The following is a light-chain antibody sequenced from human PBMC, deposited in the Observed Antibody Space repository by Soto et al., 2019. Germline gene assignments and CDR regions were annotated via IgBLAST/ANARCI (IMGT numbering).Light chain of an antibody. CDR3: QQRSNWPIN. CDR2: GAS. Sequence: EIVLTQSPGTLSLSPVERATLSCRSSQSLTNNYFAWYQQKPGRALRLLIDGASTRATGIPARFSGSGSGTDFTLTISSLEAEDFAVYYCQQRSNWPINFGQGTRLEIK. V-gene: IGKV3D-20*02. J-gene: IGKJ5*01. CDR1: QSLTNNY.